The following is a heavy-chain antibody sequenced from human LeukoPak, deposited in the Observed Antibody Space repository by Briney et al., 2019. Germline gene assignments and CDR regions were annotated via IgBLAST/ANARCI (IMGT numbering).Heavy chain of an antibody. J-gene: IGHJ4*02. V-gene: IGHV4-39*01. CDR2: LYYSGST. CDR1: GGSISSRSYY. CDR3: ATPIDYYDSSGYYN. Sequence: PSETLSLTCSVSGGSISSRSYYWGWIRQAPGKGLEWIGSLYYSGSTYYNPSLNSRATISVGTSKNRFSLNLTSVTAADTAIYYCATPIDYYDSSGYYNWGQGTLVTVSS. D-gene: IGHD3-22*01.